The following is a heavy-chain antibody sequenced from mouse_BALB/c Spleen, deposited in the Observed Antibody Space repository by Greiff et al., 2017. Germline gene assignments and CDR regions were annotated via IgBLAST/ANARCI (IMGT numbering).Heavy chain of an antibody. J-gene: IGHJ4*01. CDR1: GFTFSSYA. CDR3: ASHYRYGDYAMDY. D-gene: IGHD2-14*01. Sequence: EVQGVESGGGLVKPGGSLKLSCAASGFTFSSYAMSWVRQSPEKRLEWVAEISSGGSYTYYPDTVTGRFTISRDNAKNTLYLEMSSLRSEDTAMYYCASHYRYGDYAMDYWGQGTSVTVSS. V-gene: IGHV5-9-4*01. CDR2: ISSGGSYT.